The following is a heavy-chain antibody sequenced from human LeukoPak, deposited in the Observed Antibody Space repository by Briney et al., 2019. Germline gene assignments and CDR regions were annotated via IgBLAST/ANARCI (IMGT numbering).Heavy chain of an antibody. J-gene: IGHJ4*02. Sequence: GGSLRLSCAASGFTFSSYSMNWVRQAPGKGLEWVSAISGSGGSTYYADSVKGRFTIPRDNSKNTLYLQMNSLRAEDTAVYYCAKGIYSSSWYMSGGIDYWGQGTLVTVSS. CDR2: ISGSGGST. V-gene: IGHV3-23*01. D-gene: IGHD6-13*01. CDR3: AKGIYSSSWYMSGGIDY. CDR1: GFTFSSYS.